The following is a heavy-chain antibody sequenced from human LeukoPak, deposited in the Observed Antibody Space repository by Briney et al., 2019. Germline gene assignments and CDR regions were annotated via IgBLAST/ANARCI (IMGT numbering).Heavy chain of an antibody. CDR2: IYYSGST. CDR3: ARDRQQLAGMDV. Sequence: SETLSLTCTVSGGSISSYYWSWIRQPPGKGLEWIGYIYYSGSTNYNPSLKSRVTISVDTSKNKFSLKLSSVTAADTAVYYCARDRQQLAGMDVWGQGTTVTVS. V-gene: IGHV4-59*01. CDR1: GGSISSYY. J-gene: IGHJ6*02. D-gene: IGHD6-13*01.